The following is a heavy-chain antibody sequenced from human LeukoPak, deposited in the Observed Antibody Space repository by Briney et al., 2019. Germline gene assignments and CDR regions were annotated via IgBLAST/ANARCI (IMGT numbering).Heavy chain of an antibody. D-gene: IGHD3-22*01. V-gene: IGHV1-18*01. CDR1: GYTSTSYG. CDR2: ISAYNGHT. J-gene: IGHJ5*02. Sequence: GASVKVSCKTSGYTSTSYGITWVRQAPGQGLEWMGWISAYNGHTNSAQKFQGRVTMTTDTSTSTAYMELRSLRSDDTAMYYCARAVLSRWSLLLWFDPWGQGTLVTVSS. CDR3: ARAVLSRWSLLLWFDP.